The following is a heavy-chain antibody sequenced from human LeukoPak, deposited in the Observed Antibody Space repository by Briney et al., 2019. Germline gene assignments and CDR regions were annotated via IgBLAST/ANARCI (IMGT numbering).Heavy chain of an antibody. D-gene: IGHD6-13*01. J-gene: IGHJ3*02. CDR2: INSDGRST. CDR1: GFTFSNYW. CDR3: ARDVGGSSWYDAFDI. V-gene: IGHV3-74*01. Sequence: GGSLRLSCAASGFTFSNYWMHWVRQAPGKGLVWVSRINSDGRSTNYADSVKGRFTISRDNAKNTLYLQMNSLRAEDTAVYYCARDVGGSSWYDAFDIWGQGTMVTVSS.